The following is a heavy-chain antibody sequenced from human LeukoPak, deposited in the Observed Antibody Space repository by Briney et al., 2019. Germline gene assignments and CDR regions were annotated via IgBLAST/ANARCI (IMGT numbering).Heavy chain of an antibody. CDR1: GFPFSTYS. Sequence: GGSLRLSCVTSGFPFSTYSMNWVRQAPGKGLEWLSYITSTSDTIYYADSVKGRFTISRDNAKNSLYLQMNSLRAEDTAVYYCARVGAAAVTGAFDIWGQGTMVTVSS. V-gene: IGHV3-48*04. D-gene: IGHD6-13*01. CDR3: ARVGAAAVTGAFDI. CDR2: ITSTSDTI. J-gene: IGHJ3*02.